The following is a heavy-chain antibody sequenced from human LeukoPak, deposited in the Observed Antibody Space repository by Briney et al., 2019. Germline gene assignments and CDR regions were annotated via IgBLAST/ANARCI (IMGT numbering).Heavy chain of an antibody. J-gene: IGHJ4*02. V-gene: IGHV4-39*07. Sequence: SETLSLTCTVSGGSISSSSYYWGWIRQPPGKGLEWIRSIYYSGSTYYNPSLKSRVTISVDTSKNQFSLKLSSVTAADTAVYYCARGPDYGDYADYWGQGTLVTVSS. D-gene: IGHD4-17*01. CDR1: GGSISSSSYY. CDR3: ARGPDYGDYADY. CDR2: IYYSGST.